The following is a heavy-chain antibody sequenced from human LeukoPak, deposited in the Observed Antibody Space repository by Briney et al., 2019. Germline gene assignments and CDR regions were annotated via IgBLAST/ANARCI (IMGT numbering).Heavy chain of an antibody. J-gene: IGHJ4*02. CDR1: GGSISSYY. D-gene: IGHD3-9*01. V-gene: IGHV4-59*08. Sequence: PSETLSLTCTVSGGSISSYYWSWIRQPPGKGLEWIGYIYYSGSTNYNPSLKSRLTISVDTSKNQFSLKLSSVTAADTAVYYCASLQNYDILTGYYTSDYWGQGTLVTVSS. CDR2: IYYSGST. CDR3: ASLQNYDILTGYYTSDY.